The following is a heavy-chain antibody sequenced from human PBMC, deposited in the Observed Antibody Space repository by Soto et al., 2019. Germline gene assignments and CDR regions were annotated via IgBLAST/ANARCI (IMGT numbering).Heavy chain of an antibody. CDR1: GFTFSSYG. D-gene: IGHD6-13*01. CDR3: AKDRSSSWTFDY. V-gene: IGHV3-30*18. J-gene: IGHJ4*02. CDR2: ISYDGSNK. Sequence: PGGSLRLSCAASGFTFSSYGMHWVRQAPGKRLEWVAVISYDGSNKYYADSVKGRFIISRDNSKNTLYLQMNSLRAEDTAVYYCAKDRSSSWTFDYWGQGTLVTVSS.